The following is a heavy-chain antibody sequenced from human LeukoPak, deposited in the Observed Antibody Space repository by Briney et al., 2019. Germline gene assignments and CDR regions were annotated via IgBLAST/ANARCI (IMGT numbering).Heavy chain of an antibody. CDR2: INPNSGGT. Sequence: ASVKVSCKASGYTFTGYYMHWVRQAPGQGLEWMGWINPNSGGTNYAQKFQGRVTMTRDTSISTAYMELRSLRSDDTAVYYCARVPNLGRDYYDSSGYVGYDAFDIWGQGTMVTVSS. J-gene: IGHJ3*02. V-gene: IGHV1-2*02. CDR3: ARVPNLGRDYYDSSGYVGYDAFDI. D-gene: IGHD3-22*01. CDR1: GYTFTGYY.